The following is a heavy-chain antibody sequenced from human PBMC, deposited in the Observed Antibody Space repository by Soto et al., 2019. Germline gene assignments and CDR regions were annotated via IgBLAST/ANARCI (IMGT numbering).Heavy chain of an antibody. J-gene: IGHJ4*02. CDR1: GFTFSSYA. CDR2: ISGSGGST. CDR3: PNAEWSSTICYSGAFDD. D-gene: IGHD2-2*01. Sequence: GGSLSLSCAASGFTFSSYAMSWVRQAPGKGLEWVSAISGSGGSTYYADSVKGRFTISRDNSKNTLYLQMNSLRAEDTAVYYCPNAEWSSTICYSGAFDDWGQGTLVTVSS. V-gene: IGHV3-23*01.